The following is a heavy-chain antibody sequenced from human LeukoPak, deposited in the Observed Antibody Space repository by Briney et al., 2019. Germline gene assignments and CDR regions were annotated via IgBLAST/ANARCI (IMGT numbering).Heavy chain of an antibody. J-gene: IGHJ4*01. Sequence: GGSLRLSCAASGFSFSLAWMSWVRQPPGKGLEWVGRNKSKTDGETADYGAPVEGRFTISRDDSTNTLYLQMSSLRTEDTAVYYCTSDPLIRGGVDYWGHGTLVTVSS. CDR3: TSDPLIRGGVDY. CDR1: GFSFSLAW. D-gene: IGHD3-10*01. V-gene: IGHV3-15*01. CDR2: NKSKTDGETA.